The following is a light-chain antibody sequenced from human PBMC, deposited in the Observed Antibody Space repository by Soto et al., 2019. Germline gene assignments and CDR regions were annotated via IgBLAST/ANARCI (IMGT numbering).Light chain of an antibody. CDR1: QAISSW. Sequence: MTQSPPSLSASVGDRVTITCRASQAISSWLAWYQQKPGKAPKLLIYKASSLESGVPSRFSGSGSGTEFTLTISSLQPDDFATYYCQQYNSYLWTFGQGTKVDIK. J-gene: IGKJ1*01. CDR3: QQYNSYLWT. CDR2: KAS. V-gene: IGKV1-5*03.